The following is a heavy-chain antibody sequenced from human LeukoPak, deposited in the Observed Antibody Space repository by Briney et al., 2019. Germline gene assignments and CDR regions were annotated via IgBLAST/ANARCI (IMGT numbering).Heavy chain of an antibody. V-gene: IGHV3-21*01. Sequence: GGSLRLSCAASGFTFSSYSMNWVRQAPGKGLEWVSSISSSSSHIYYADSVKGRFTISRDNAKNSLYLQMNSLRAEDTAVYYCARDTHYYDSSGSMLYYFDYWGQGTLVTVSS. J-gene: IGHJ4*02. CDR3: ARDTHYYDSSGSMLYYFDY. CDR2: ISSSSSHI. CDR1: GFTFSSYS. D-gene: IGHD3-22*01.